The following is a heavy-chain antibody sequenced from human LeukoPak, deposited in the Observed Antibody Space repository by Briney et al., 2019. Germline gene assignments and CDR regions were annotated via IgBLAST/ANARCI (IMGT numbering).Heavy chain of an antibody. Sequence: SETLSLTCAVYGGSFSGYYWSWIRQPPGKGVEWIGEINHSGSTNYNPSLKSRVTISVDTSKNQFSLKLSSVTAADTAVYYCARGRSDYGSGRSFDYWGQGTLVTVSS. CDR2: INHSGST. CDR3: ARGRSDYGSGRSFDY. J-gene: IGHJ4*02. D-gene: IGHD3-10*01. CDR1: GGSFSGYY. V-gene: IGHV4-34*01.